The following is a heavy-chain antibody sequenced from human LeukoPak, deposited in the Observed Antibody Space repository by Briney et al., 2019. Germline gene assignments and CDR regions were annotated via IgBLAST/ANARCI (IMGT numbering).Heavy chain of an antibody. Sequence: SETLSLTCNVSGASMSSNYWSWIRQPPGKGLEWIGYIYHSGNTIYSPSLESRVTMSVDESKNQFSLRVHFVSAADTAVYYCASTRRAAVAGRFDSWGQGTLVTVSS. CDR1: GASMSSNY. J-gene: IGHJ4*02. CDR2: IYHSGNT. CDR3: ASTRRAAVAGRFDS. D-gene: IGHD6-19*01. V-gene: IGHV4-4*09.